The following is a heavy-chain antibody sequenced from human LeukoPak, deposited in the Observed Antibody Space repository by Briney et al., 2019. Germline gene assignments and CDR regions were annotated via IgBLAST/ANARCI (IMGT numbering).Heavy chain of an antibody. CDR2: INHSGST. CDR1: GGPFRGNT. V-gene: IGHV4-34*01. CDR3: ASLLVTPQESDAFDI. D-gene: IGHD2-21*02. J-gene: IGHJ3*02. Sequence: SETLSLTCAVYGGPFRGNTWSWIGNPPGKGLEGFGEINHSGSTNYNPSLKSRVTISVDTSKNQFSLKLSSVTAADTAVYYCASLLVTPQESDAFDIWGQGTMVTVSS.